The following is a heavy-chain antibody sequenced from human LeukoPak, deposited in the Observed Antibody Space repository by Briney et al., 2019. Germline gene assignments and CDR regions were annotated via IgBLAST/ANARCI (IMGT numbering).Heavy chain of an antibody. V-gene: IGHV3-30*18. Sequence: GRSLRLSCAASGFTFSGYGMHWVRQAPGKGLEWVAVISYDGSNKYYADSVKGRFTISRDNSKNTLYLQMNSLRAEDTAVYYCAKGEGGTAMVTPLNYWGQGTLVTVSS. CDR3: AKGEGGTAMVTPLNY. CDR1: GFTFSGYG. CDR2: ISYDGSNK. D-gene: IGHD5-18*01. J-gene: IGHJ4*02.